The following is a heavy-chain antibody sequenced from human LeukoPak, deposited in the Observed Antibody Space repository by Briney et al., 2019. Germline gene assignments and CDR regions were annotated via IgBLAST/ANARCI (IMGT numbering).Heavy chain of an antibody. CDR1: GFTFSSYA. Sequence: GGSLRLSCAASGFTFSSYAMSWVRQAPGKGLEWVSAISGSGGSTYYADSVKGRFTISRDNSKNTLYLQMNSLRAEDTAVYYCAKVPALYYYDSSGYYDYWGQGTLVTVSS. CDR2: ISGSGGST. D-gene: IGHD3-22*01. V-gene: IGHV3-23*01. J-gene: IGHJ4*02. CDR3: AKVPALYYYDSSGYYDY.